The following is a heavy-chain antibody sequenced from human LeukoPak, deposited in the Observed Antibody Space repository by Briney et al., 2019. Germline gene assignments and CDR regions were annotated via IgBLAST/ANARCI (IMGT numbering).Heavy chain of an antibody. D-gene: IGHD3-22*01. CDR2: ISYDGSNK. J-gene: IGHJ4*02. V-gene: IGHV3-30*03. CDR1: GFTFSSYS. CDR3: ARDPRFPSQYQSDSGGFSLDY. Sequence: GGSLRLSCAASGFTFSSYSMNWVRQAPGKGLEWVAVISYDGSNKYYADSVKGRFTISRDNSKNTLYLQMNSLRAADTAVYYCARDPRFPSQYQSDSGGFSLDYWGQGTLVTVSS.